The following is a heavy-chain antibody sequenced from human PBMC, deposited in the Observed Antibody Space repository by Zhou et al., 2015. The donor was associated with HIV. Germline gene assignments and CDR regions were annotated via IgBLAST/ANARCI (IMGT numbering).Heavy chain of an antibody. CDR2: IIPIFGTA. CDR1: GGTFSSYA. V-gene: IGHV1-69*01. CDR3: AACRKLGYCSSTSHARGPAAYYYGMDV. J-gene: IGHJ6*02. D-gene: IGHD2-2*01. Sequence: QVQLVQSGAEVKKPGSSVKVSCKASGGTFSSYAISWVRQAPGQGLEWMGGIIPIFGTANYAQKFQGRVTITADESTSTAYMELSSLRSEDTAVYYCAACRKLGYCSSTSHARGPAAYYYGMDVWGQGP.